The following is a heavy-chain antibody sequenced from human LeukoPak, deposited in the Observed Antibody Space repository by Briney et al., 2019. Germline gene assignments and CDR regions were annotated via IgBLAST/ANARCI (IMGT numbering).Heavy chain of an antibody. D-gene: IGHD1-14*01. Sequence: SETLSLTCAVYGGSFSGYYWSWIRQPPGKGLEWIGEINHSGSTNYNPSLKSRVTISVDTSKNQFSLKLSSVTAADTAVYHCAVTPGAFDIWGQGTMVTVSS. CDR3: AVTPGAFDI. CDR1: GGSFSGYY. V-gene: IGHV4-34*01. J-gene: IGHJ3*02. CDR2: INHSGST.